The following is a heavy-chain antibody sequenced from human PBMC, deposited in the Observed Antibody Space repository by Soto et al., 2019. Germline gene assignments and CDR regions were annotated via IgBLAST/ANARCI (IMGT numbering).Heavy chain of an antibody. CDR2: ISEGGTTT. J-gene: IGHJ4*02. CDR3: VRDARGGGLLLWDC. D-gene: IGHD3-16*01. CDR1: GFMFNDYE. Sequence: EVQLVESGGGLAQSGESLRLSCAASGFMFNDYEMNWVRQAPGKGLEWVSYISEGGTTTHYTDSVKGRFTISRDNAKESLYLQMNSLTPEDTATYFCVRDARGGGLLLWDCWGQGVVVSVSS. V-gene: IGHV3-48*03.